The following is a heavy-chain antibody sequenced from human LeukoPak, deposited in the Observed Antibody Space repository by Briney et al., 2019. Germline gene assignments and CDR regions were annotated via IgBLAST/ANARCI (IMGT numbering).Heavy chain of an antibody. CDR3: ARVSGGYSYGYSAFDI. D-gene: IGHD5-18*01. V-gene: IGHV3-48*02. J-gene: IGHJ3*02. CDR2: ISSSSSTI. CDR1: GFTFSSYS. Sequence: QAGGSLRLSCAASGFTFSSYSMNWVRQAPGKGLEWVSYISSSSSTIYYADSVKGRFTISRDNAKDSLYLQMNGLRDEDTAVYYCARVSGGYSYGYSAFDIWGQGTMVTVSS.